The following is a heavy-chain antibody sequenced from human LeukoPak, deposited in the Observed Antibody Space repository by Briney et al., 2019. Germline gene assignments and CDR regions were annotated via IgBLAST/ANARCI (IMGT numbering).Heavy chain of an antibody. D-gene: IGHD3-16*02. J-gene: IGHJ4*02. CDR2: IDPADGET. CDR3: ATRKDTPLGPSLPLGY. CDR1: GRTFTDFF. Sequence: ASVKVSCKASGRTFTDFFFHWVQEAPGKGLMWMGRIDPADGETIYDENFQGRVTMTADTSTDTAYLELSNLRSEDTAIYYCATRKDTPLGPSLPLGYWGQGTLVTVSS. V-gene: IGHV1-69-2*01.